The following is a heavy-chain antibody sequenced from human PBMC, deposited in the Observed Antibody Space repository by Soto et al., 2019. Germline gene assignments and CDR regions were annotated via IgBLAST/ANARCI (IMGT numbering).Heavy chain of an antibody. CDR1: GGSISSGGYS. CDR2: IYHSGST. V-gene: IGHV4-30-2*01. D-gene: IGHD3-16*01. J-gene: IGHJ4*02. Sequence: PSETLSLTCAVSGGSISSGGYSWSWIRQPPGKGLEWIGYIYHSGSTYYNPSLKSRVTISVDRSKNQFSLKLSSVTAADTAVYYCARVRRFGYYFDYWGQGTLVTVSS. CDR3: ARVRRFGYYFDY.